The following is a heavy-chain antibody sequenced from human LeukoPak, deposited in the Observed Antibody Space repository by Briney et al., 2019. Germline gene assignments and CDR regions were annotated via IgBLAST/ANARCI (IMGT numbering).Heavy chain of an antibody. Sequence: GRSLRLSCAASGFTFSSYAMHWVRQAPGKGLEWVAVISYDGSNKYYADSVKGRFTISRDNSKNTLYLQMNSLRAEDTAVYYCARSPSERGGHCSSFVCSYYYMDVWGKGTTVTVSS. CDR1: GFTFSSYA. D-gene: IGHD2-2*01. V-gene: IGHV3-30-3*01. J-gene: IGHJ6*03. CDR2: ISYDGSNK. CDR3: ARSPSERGGHCSSFVCSYYYMDV.